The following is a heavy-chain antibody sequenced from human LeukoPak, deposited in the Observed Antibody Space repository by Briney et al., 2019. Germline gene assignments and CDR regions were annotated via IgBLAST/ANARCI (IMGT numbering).Heavy chain of an antibody. J-gene: IGHJ4*02. Sequence: PGGSLRLSCAASGFTFSSYTMNWVRQAPGKGLEWVSSISGSSSYRYYADSVKGRFTISRDNAKNSLYLQMNSLRAEDTAVYYCARDANGAFDYWGQGTLVTVSS. CDR1: GFTFSSYT. V-gene: IGHV3-21*01. CDR3: ARDANGAFDY. D-gene: IGHD1-1*01. CDR2: ISGSSSYR.